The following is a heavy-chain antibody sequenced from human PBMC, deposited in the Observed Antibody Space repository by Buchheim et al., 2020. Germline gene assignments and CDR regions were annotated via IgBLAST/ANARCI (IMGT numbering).Heavy chain of an antibody. Sequence: EVQLVESGGGLVKPGESRRLSCAASGFTFSNAWMHWVRQVPGKGLEWVGRIRSKTHNWATEYPAHMKGKFAISRDDSQSMLFLQMTGLETEDTGIYYCATDLPDSGNNPYHALELWGPGT. CDR2: IRSKTHNWAT. CDR3: ATDLPDSGNNPYHALEL. D-gene: IGHD1-14*01. J-gene: IGHJ3*01. V-gene: IGHV3-15*07. CDR1: GFTFSNAW.